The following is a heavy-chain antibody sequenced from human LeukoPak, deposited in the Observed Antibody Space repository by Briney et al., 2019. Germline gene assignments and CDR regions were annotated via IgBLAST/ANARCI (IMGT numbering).Heavy chain of an antibody. D-gene: IGHD4-17*01. J-gene: IGHJ4*02. CDR3: ARGPATTVTTGGPLGY. CDR2: IYSGGST. Sequence: GGSLRLSCAASGFTVSSNYMSWVRQAPGKGLEWVSVIYSGGSTYYADSVKGRFTISRDNSKNTLYLQMNSLRAEDTAVYYCARGPATTVTTGGPLGYWGQGTLVTVSS. V-gene: IGHV3-53*05. CDR1: GFTVSSNY.